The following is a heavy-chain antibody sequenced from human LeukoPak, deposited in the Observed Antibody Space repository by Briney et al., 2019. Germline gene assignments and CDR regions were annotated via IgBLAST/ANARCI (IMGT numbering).Heavy chain of an antibody. Sequence: ASVKVSCKASGYTFTSYDINWVRQATGQGLEWMGWMNPNSGNTGYAQKFQGRDTMTRNTSISTAYMELSGLRSEDTAVYYCARGRITMVRGVSPTGYWGQGTLVTVSS. D-gene: IGHD3-10*01. CDR3: ARGRITMVRGVSPTGY. J-gene: IGHJ4*02. CDR1: GYTFTSYD. CDR2: MNPNSGNT. V-gene: IGHV1-8*01.